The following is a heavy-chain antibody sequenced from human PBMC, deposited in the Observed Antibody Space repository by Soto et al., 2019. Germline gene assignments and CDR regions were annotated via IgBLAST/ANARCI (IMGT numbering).Heavy chain of an antibody. J-gene: IGHJ4*02. Sequence: PSETLSLTCTVSGGSISSSSYYWGWIRQPPGKGLEWIGSIYYSGSTYYNPSLKSRVTISVDTSKNQFSLKLSSVTAADTAVYYCARKRYYYTSGYPYYFDYWGKGTLVTVSS. V-gene: IGHV4-39*01. CDR2: IYYSGST. CDR3: ARKRYYYTSGYPYYFDY. CDR1: GGSISSSSYY. D-gene: IGHD3-22*01.